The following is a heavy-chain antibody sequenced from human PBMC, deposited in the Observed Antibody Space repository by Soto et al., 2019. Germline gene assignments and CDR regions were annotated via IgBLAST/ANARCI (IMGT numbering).Heavy chain of an antibody. D-gene: IGHD6-19*01. J-gene: IGHJ5*02. Sequence: QVQLQESGPGLVKPSQTLSLTCTVSGGSISSGGYYWSWIRQHPGKGLEWIGYLYYSGSTYYNPSLKSRVTLSVDTSKNQFSLKLSSVTAADTAVYYCARQIAVAGTVWFDPWGQGTLVTVSS. CDR2: LYYSGST. CDR1: GGSISSGGYY. V-gene: IGHV4-31*03. CDR3: ARQIAVAGTVWFDP.